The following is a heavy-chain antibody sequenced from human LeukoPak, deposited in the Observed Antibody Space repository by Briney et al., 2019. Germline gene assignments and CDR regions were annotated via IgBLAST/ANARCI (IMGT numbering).Heavy chain of an antibody. CDR1: GFAFDDYA. CDR3: AKDLARLLYNSGSYYKAYDYGMDV. J-gene: IGHJ6*02. Sequence: GRSLRLSCAASGFAFDDYAMHWVRQAPGKGLEWVSGINWNGGSTDYATSVMGRFTISRDNAKHSLFLQMNSLRPEDTALYYCAKDLARLLYNSGSYYKAYDYGMDVWGQGTTVTVS. V-gene: IGHV3-9*01. D-gene: IGHD3-10*01. CDR2: INWNGGST.